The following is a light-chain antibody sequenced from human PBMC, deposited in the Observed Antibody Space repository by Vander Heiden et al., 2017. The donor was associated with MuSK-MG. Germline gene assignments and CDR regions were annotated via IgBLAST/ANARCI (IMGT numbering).Light chain of an antibody. CDR1: SSDVGGYNY. Sequence: QSALTQPRSVSGSPGQSVTISCTGTSSDVGGYNYVSWYQQHPGKAPKLMISDVTKRPSGVPDRFSGSKSGNTASLTISGLQAEDEADYYCCSYAGSYTYVFGTGTKVTGL. CDR3: CSYAGSYTYV. J-gene: IGLJ1*01. CDR2: DVT. V-gene: IGLV2-11*01.